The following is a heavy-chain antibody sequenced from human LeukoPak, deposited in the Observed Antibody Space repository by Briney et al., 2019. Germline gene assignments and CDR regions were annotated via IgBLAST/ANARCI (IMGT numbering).Heavy chain of an antibody. D-gene: IGHD3-22*01. CDR3: ARDGLFDTSGVYYFDY. V-gene: IGHV4-59*12. CDR1: GGSISSYY. CDR2: IYYSGST. J-gene: IGHJ4*02. Sequence: SETLSLTCTVSGGSISSYYWSWIRQPPGKGLEWIGYIYYSGSTNYNPSLKSRVTISVDTSKNQFSLKLSSVTAADTAVYYCARDGLFDTSGVYYFDYWGQGTLVTVSS.